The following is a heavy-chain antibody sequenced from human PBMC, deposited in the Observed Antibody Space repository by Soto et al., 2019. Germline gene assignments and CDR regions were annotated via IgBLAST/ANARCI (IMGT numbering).Heavy chain of an antibody. D-gene: IGHD3-10*01. CDR1: GGTFSSYA. J-gene: IGHJ4*02. CDR2: IIPIFGTA. Sequence: SVKVSCKASGGTFSSYAISWVRQAPGQGLEWMGGIIPIFGTANYAQKFQGRVTMTEDTSTDTAYMELSSLRSEDTAVYYCATGEPVRGVSPLDYWGQGTLVTVSS. CDR3: ATGEPVRGVSPLDY. V-gene: IGHV1-69*06.